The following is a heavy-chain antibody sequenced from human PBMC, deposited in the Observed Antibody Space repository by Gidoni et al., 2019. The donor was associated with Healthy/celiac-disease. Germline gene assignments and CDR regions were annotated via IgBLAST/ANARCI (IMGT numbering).Heavy chain of an antibody. D-gene: IGHD3-22*01. CDR3: AGKYYDSSGYYDY. CDR2: INPSGGRT. J-gene: IGHJ4*02. V-gene: IGHV1-46*01. CDR1: GDTVTSYY. Sequence: QLVQAGAEGKKPGPAGTVSCMASGDTVTSYYTHWVGHAPCQGLEVMGIINPSGGRTSYAQKFPGRVTMTRDTSTSTVYMELSSLGSEGPAVYYCAGKYYDSSGYYDYWGQGTLVTVSS.